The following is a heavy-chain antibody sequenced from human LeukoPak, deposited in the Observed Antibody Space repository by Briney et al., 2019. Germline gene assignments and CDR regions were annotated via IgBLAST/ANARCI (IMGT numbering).Heavy chain of an antibody. CDR2: IYPGDSDT. J-gene: IGHJ6*03. CDR1: GYSFTSYW. V-gene: IGHV5-51*01. D-gene: IGHD1-26*01. CDR3: ARHISSGSYYYYYMDV. Sequence: GESLKISCKGSGYSFTSYWIGWERQMPGKGLEWMGIIYPGDSDTRYSPSFQGQVTISADKSISTAYLQWSSLKASDTAMYYCARHISSGSYYYYYMDVWGKGTTVTVSS.